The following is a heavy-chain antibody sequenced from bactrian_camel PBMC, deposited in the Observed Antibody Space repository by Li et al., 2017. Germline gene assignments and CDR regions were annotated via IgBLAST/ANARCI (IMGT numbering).Heavy chain of an antibody. CDR3: AALRILSYYHEYDYGVEYIY. J-gene: IGHJ4*01. D-gene: IGHD4*01. Sequence: LSCAASGFTFSSYDMSWVRQAPAKGLEWVSALNSGGSSAYYANSVKGRFAISRDNAKNTLYLQMNSLKPEDTAMYYCAALRILSYYHEYDYGVEYIYWGQGTQVTVS. V-gene: IGHV3S40*01. CDR2: LNSGGSSA. CDR1: GFTFSSYD.